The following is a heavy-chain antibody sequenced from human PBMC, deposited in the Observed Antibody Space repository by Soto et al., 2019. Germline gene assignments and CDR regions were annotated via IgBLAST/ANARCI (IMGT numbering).Heavy chain of an antibody. CDR2: MNPNSGNT. D-gene: IGHD3-3*01. CDR3: ARECYDFWSGYPLYYYYGMDV. V-gene: IGHV1-8*01. Sequence: QVQLVQSGAEVKKPGASVKVSCKASGYTFTSYDINWVRQATGQGLEWMGWMNPNSGNTGYAQKFQGRVTMTRNTSISTAYMELSSLRSEDTAVYYCARECYDFWSGYPLYYYYGMDVWGQGTTVTVSS. J-gene: IGHJ6*02. CDR1: GYTFTSYD.